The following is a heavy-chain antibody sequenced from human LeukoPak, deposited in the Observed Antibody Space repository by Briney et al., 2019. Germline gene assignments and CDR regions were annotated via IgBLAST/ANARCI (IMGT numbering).Heavy chain of an antibody. CDR1: GFTVSSNY. V-gene: IGHV3-53*01. J-gene: IGHJ4*02. D-gene: IGHD4-17*01. CDR2: IYSGGST. Sequence: GGSLRLSCAASGFTVSSNYMSWVRQAPGKGLERVSVIYSGGSTYYADSVKGRFTISRDNSKNTLYLQMNSLRAEDTAVYYCARVDYGDALFDYWGQGTLVTVSS. CDR3: ARVDYGDALFDY.